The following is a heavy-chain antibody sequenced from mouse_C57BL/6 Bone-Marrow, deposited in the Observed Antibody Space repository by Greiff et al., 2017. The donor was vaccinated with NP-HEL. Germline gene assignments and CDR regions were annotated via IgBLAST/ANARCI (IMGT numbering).Heavy chain of an antibody. D-gene: IGHD2-2*01. CDR1: GYSITSGYY. Sequence: EVQLQEPGPGLVKPSQSLSLTCSVTGYSITSGYYWNWIRQFPGNILEWMGYISYDGSNNYNPSLKNRISITRDTSKNQFFLKLNSVTTEDTATYYCARDRGWLRGACWGQGTLVTVSA. V-gene: IGHV3-6*01. CDR2: ISYDGSN. J-gene: IGHJ3*01. CDR3: ARDRGWLRGAC.